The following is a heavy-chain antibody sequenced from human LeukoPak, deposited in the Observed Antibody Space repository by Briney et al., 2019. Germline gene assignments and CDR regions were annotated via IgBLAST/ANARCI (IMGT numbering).Heavy chain of an antibody. Sequence: GALRLSCTVSGFTFSSEAMGWVRQLPGGGLEWVSTISLAGGTTYYAESMKGRFTISRDNSKSTLYLQMNNLGVEDTAVYYCTKVRSGSSNWALRVFDYWGQGALVTVSS. CDR3: TKVRSGSSNWALRVFDY. CDR2: ISLAGGTT. J-gene: IGHJ4*02. V-gene: IGHV3-23*01. CDR1: GFTFSSEA. D-gene: IGHD6-13*01.